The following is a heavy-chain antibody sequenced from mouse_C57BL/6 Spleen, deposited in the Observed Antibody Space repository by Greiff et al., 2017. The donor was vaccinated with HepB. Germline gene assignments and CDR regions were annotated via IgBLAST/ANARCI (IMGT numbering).Heavy chain of an antibody. D-gene: IGHD1-1*01. CDR2: IYPGGGYT. V-gene: IGHV1-63*01. CDR3: ARGGFYYGSPYWYFDV. CDR1: GYTFTNYW. J-gene: IGHJ1*03. Sequence: QVQLKQSGAELVRPGTSVKMSCKASGYTFTNYWIGWAKQRPGHGLEWIGDIYPGGGYTNYNEKFKGKATLTADKSSSTAYMQFSSLTSEDSAIYYCARGGFYYGSPYWYFDVWGTGTTVTVSS.